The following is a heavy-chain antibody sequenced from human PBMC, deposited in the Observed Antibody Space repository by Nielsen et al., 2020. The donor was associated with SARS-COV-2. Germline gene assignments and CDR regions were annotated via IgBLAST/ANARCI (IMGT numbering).Heavy chain of an antibody. Sequence: ASVKVSCKTSGYRFSSSGIGWVRQAPGQGLEWMGYISTYNGNTNYAQKLQGRVTMTTDTSTSTAYMELRSLRSDDTAVYYCARDGATKPHDYWGQGTLVTVSS. D-gene: IGHD1-14*01. CDR1: GYRFSSSG. J-gene: IGHJ4*02. V-gene: IGHV1-18*01. CDR2: ISTYNGNT. CDR3: ARDGATKPHDY.